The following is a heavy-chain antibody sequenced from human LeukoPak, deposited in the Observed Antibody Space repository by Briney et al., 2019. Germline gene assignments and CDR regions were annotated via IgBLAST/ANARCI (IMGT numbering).Heavy chain of an antibody. Sequence: GGSLRLSCAASGFTFTTYTMNWVRQAPGKGLEWVSSITASSTSMYYADSVKGRFTISRDNAKNSLYLQMNSLRAEDTAVYYCARTYYDILTGYNPYFDYWGQGTLVTVSS. CDR2: ITASSTSM. CDR1: GFTFTTYT. CDR3: ARTYYDILTGYNPYFDY. V-gene: IGHV3-21*01. J-gene: IGHJ4*02. D-gene: IGHD3-9*01.